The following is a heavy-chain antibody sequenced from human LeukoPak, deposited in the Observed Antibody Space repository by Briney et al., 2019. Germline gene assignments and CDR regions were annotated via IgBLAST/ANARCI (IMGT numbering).Heavy chain of an antibody. V-gene: IGHV4-4*07. CDR2: IYTSGST. CDR3: ARDFWVVGANHYYYYMDV. Sequence: SETLSLTCTVSGGSISIYYWSWIRQPAGKGLEWIGRIYTSGSTNYNPSLKSRVTMSVDTSKNQFSLKLSSVTAADTAVYYCARDFWVVGANHYYYYMDVWGKGTTVTVSS. D-gene: IGHD1-26*01. J-gene: IGHJ6*03. CDR1: GGSISIYY.